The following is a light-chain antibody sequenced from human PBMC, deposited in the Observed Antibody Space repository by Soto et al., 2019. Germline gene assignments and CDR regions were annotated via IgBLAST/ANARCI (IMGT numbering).Light chain of an antibody. Sequence: QSALTQPASVSGSPGQSITISCTGTSNDVGGYNLVSWYQQHPGKAPKLMIYDVKNRPSGVSNRFSGSKSGNTASLTISGLQAEDEADYYCSSFTSTNTLLFGGGTKLTVL. V-gene: IGLV2-14*01. J-gene: IGLJ2*01. CDR2: DVK. CDR3: SSFTSTNTLL. CDR1: SNDVGGYNL.